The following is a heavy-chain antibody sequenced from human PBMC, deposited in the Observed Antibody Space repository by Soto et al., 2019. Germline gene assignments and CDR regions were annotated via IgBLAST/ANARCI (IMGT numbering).Heavy chain of an antibody. CDR2: ISYDGRNK. CDR3: ARDVLVTYYFDY. Sequence: PGGSLRLSCAASGFTFSNYAMHWVRQAPGKGLEWVAVISYDGRNKYYADSVEGRFTISRDNSKSTLYLQMNSLRAEDTAVYYCARDVLVTYYFDYWGQGTLVTVSS. V-gene: IGHV3-30*04. D-gene: IGHD2-8*02. J-gene: IGHJ4*02. CDR1: GFTFSNYA.